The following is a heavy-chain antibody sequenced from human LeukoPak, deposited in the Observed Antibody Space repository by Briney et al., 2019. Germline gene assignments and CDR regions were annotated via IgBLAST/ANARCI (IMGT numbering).Heavy chain of an antibody. CDR1: GYTFTSYY. CDR3: ASAAVKAARPFDY. V-gene: IGHV1-46*01. D-gene: IGHD6-6*01. Sequence: ASVKVSCKASGYTFTSYYMHWVRQAPGQGLEWMGIINPSGGSTSYAQKFQGRVTMTRDTSISTAYMELSRLRSDDTAVYYCASAAVKAARPFDYWGQGTLVTVSS. J-gene: IGHJ4*02. CDR2: INPSGGST.